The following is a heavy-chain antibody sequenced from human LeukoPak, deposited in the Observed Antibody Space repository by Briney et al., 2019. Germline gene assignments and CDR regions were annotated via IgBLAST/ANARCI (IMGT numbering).Heavy chain of an antibody. V-gene: IGHV4-59*08. Sequence: PSETLSLTCSVSGDSISGDYWSWIRQSPEKGLEWIGYFHHTAGTRYNPSLQGRVTISIDTPRNHFSLKLNSLSAADTAVYFCARLLDYDSSGDPDTFDIWGQGTMVTVSS. CDR2: FHHTAGT. J-gene: IGHJ3*02. CDR1: GDSISGDY. CDR3: ARLLDYDSSGDPDTFDI. D-gene: IGHD3-22*01.